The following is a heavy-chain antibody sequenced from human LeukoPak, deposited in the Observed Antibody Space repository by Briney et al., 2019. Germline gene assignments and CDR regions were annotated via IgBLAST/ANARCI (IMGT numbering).Heavy chain of an antibody. V-gene: IGHV1-8*03. Sequence: GASVTVSCKASGYTFASYDINWVRRATGQGLEWMGWMNPNSGNTGYAQKFQGRVTITRNNSISTAYMELSSLRSEDTAVYYCARASRDYGDYGGDAFDIWGQGTMVTVSS. CDR1: GYTFASYD. CDR3: ARASRDYGDYGGDAFDI. D-gene: IGHD4-17*01. J-gene: IGHJ3*02. CDR2: MNPNSGNT.